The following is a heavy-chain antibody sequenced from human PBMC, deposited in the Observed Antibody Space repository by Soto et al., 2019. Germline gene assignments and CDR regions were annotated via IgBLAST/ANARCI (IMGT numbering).Heavy chain of an antibody. J-gene: IGHJ5*02. CDR2: IFDSGST. Sequence: SETLSLTCAVSGCSISSGGYSWSWIRQPPGKGLEWIGYIFDSGSTNYNPSLKSRVTISVDTSKNQFSLKVISVTAADTAVYYCARDAQLSWHRWFDPWGQGTLVTVSS. CDR3: ARDAQLSWHRWFDP. D-gene: IGHD3-10*01. CDR1: GCSISSGGYS. V-gene: IGHV4-61*08.